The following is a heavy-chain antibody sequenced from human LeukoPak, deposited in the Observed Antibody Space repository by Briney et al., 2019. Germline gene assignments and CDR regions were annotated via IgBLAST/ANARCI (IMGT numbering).Heavy chain of an antibody. CDR2: IYYSGST. Sequence: SETLSLTCTVSGGSISSSSYYWGWIRQPPGKGLEWIGSIYYSGSTYYNPSLKSRVTMSVDTSKNQFSLKLSSVTAADTAVYYCARDGGYSGSYSDYWGQGTLVTVSS. D-gene: IGHD1-26*01. J-gene: IGHJ4*02. V-gene: IGHV4-39*07. CDR3: ARDGGYSGSYSDY. CDR1: GGSISSSSYY.